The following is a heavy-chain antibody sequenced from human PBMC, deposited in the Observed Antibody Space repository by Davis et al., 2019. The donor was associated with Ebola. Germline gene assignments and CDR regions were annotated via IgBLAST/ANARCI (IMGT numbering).Heavy chain of an antibody. Sequence: SVKVSCKASGYSFTAYYIHWVRQAPGQGLEWMGGIIPIFGTANYAQKFQGRVTITADESTSTAYMELCSLRSEDTAVDYCARGVYGGRSKNYYYYGMDVWGKGTTVTVSS. J-gene: IGHJ6*04. D-gene: IGHD4-23*01. CDR1: GYSFTAYY. CDR2: IIPIFGTA. V-gene: IGHV1-69*13. CDR3: ARGVYGGRSKNYYYYGMDV.